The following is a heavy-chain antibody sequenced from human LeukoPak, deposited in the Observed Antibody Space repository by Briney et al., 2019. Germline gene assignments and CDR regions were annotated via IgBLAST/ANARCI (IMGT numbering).Heavy chain of an antibody. D-gene: IGHD3-22*01. CDR2: ISYDGSNK. V-gene: IGHV3-30-3*01. CDR1: GFTFSSYA. J-gene: IGHJ4*02. Sequence: GGSLRLSCAASGFTFSSYAMHWVRQAPGKGLEWVAVISYDGSNKYYADSVKGRFTISRDSSKNTLYLQMNSLRAEDTAVYYCARLPTFNYYDSSGYYDGRIDYWGQGTLVTVSS. CDR3: ARLPTFNYYDSSGYYDGRIDY.